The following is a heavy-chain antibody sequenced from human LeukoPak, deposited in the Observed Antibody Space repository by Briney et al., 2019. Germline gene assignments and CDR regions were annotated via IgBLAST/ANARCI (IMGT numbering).Heavy chain of an antibody. CDR2: ISSSSSYI. J-gene: IGHJ4*02. CDR3: ASETYYDIGLPTLDY. V-gene: IGHV3-21*01. CDR1: GFTFSSYS. Sequence: KPGGSLRLSCAASGFTFSSYSMNWVRQAPGKGLEWVSSISSSSSYIYYADSVKGRFTISRDNAKNSLYLQMNSLRAEDTAVYYCASETYYDIGLPTLDYWGQGTLVTVSS. D-gene: IGHD3-9*01.